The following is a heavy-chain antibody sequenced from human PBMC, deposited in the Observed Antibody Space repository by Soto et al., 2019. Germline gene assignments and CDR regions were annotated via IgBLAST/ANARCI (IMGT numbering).Heavy chain of an antibody. J-gene: IGHJ6*02. CDR1: GFTFSSYA. Sequence: GGSLRLSCAASGFTFSSYAMHWVRQAPGKGLEWVAVISYDGSNKYYADSVKGRFTISRDNSKNTLYLQMNSLRAEDTAVYYCARGESRYSSSWEIYYYHYGMDVWGQGTTVTVSS. CDR3: ARGESRYSSSWEIYYYHYGMDV. CDR2: ISYDGSNK. D-gene: IGHD6-13*01. V-gene: IGHV3-30-3*01.